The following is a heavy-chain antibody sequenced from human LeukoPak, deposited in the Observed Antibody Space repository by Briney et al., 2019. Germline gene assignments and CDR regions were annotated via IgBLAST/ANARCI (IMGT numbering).Heavy chain of an antibody. J-gene: IGHJ4*02. V-gene: IGHV1-2*02. D-gene: IGHD3-22*01. CDR1: GNTFTDYY. Sequence: ASVKVSCKASGNTFTDYYMHWVRQAPGQGLEWMGWINPYSGDTKYAQKFQGRVTLTRDTSITTAHMELNSLTSDDTAVYYCARAPIYYYDSSGYALDYWGQGTLVTVS. CDR3: ARAPIYYYDSSGYALDY. CDR2: INPYSGDT.